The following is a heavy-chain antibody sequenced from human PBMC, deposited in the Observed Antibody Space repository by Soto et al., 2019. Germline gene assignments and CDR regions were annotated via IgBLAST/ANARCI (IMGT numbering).Heavy chain of an antibody. CDR2: IIPIFGTA. CDR1: GGTFSSYA. CDR3: ARGREPRMWYYFDY. D-gene: IGHD1-26*01. J-gene: IGHJ4*02. V-gene: IGHV1-69*13. Sequence: SVKVSCKASGGTFSSYAISWVRQALGQGLEWMGGIIPIFGTANYAQRFQGRVTITADESTSTAYMELSSLRSEDTAVYYCARGREPRMWYYFDYWGQGTLVTVSS.